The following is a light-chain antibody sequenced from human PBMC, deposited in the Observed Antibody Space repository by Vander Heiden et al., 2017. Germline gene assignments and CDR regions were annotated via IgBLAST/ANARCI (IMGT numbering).Light chain of an antibody. V-gene: IGKV1-39*01. CDR1: QSISSY. CDR2: AAS. CDR3: KQSYSTPLT. J-gene: IGKJ3*01. Sequence: DIQMTQSPSSLSASVGDRVTITCRASQSISSYLNWYQQKPGKAPKLLIYAASSLQSGVPSRFSGSGSGTDFTLTISSLQPEDFATYYCKQSYSTPLTFGSGTKVDIK.